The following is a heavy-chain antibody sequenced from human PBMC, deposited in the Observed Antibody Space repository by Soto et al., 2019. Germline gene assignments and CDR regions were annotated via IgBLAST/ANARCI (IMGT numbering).Heavy chain of an antibody. CDR2: ISYDGSNK. Sequence: QVQLVESGGGVVQPGRSLRLSCAASGFTFSSYGMHRVRQAPGKGLEWVAVISYDGSNKYYADSVKGRFTISRDNSKNTLYLQMNSLRAEDTAVYYCAKEYCSSTSCYGSRYYYYMDVWGKGTTVTVSS. J-gene: IGHJ6*03. V-gene: IGHV3-30*18. CDR3: AKEYCSSTSCYGSRYYYYMDV. D-gene: IGHD2-2*01. CDR1: GFTFSSYG.